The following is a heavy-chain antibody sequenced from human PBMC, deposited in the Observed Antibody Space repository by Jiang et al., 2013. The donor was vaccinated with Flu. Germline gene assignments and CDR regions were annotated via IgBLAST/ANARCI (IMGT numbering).Heavy chain of an antibody. CDR1: GFSLSTSGMC. V-gene: IGHV2-70*01. Sequence: KPTQTLTLTCTFSGFSLSTSGMCVSWIRQPPGKALEWLALIDWDDDKYYSTSLKTRLTISKDTSKNQVVLTMTNMDPVDTATYYCARTVLGYCSGGSCYSIDYWGQGTLVTVSS. CDR2: IDWDDDK. J-gene: IGHJ4*02. D-gene: IGHD2-15*01. CDR3: ARTVLGYCSGGSCYSIDY.